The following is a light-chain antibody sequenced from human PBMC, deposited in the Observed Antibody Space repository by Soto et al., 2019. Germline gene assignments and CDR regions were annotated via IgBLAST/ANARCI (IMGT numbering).Light chain of an antibody. CDR2: GAS. J-gene: IGKJ3*01. CDR3: QQYHDWPPIT. CDR1: QSVSSD. Sequence: EIVMTQSPDTLSVSPGEGVTLSCRASQSVSSDLAWYQQKPGQSPRLLMYGASTRATDMPARFSGGGSGTEFTLTISSLQSEDVAIYYCQQYHDWPPITFGPGTKVEIK. V-gene: IGKV3-15*01.